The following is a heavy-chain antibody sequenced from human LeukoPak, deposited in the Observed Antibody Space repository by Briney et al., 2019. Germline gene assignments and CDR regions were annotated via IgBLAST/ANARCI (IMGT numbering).Heavy chain of an antibody. D-gene: IGHD3-3*01. J-gene: IGHJ4*02. CDR3: ARQNDFRLDY. CDR2: IYPGDSDT. V-gene: IGHV5-51*01. Sequence: GESLRISCKGSGYTSSSYWIGWVRQMPGKGLEWMGIIYPGDSDTRYSPSLQGQVTISVDTSIGTAYLQWSSLKASDTAIYYCARQNDFRLDYWGQGTLVTVSS. CDR1: GYTSSSYW.